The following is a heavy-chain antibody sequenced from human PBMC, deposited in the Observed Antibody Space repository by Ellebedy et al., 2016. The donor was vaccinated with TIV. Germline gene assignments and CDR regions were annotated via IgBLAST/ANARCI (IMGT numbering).Heavy chain of an antibody. V-gene: IGHV3-66*01. CDR2: ISSGGTT. CDR1: GFTVSSNY. CDR3: ARAISGTTLRRAYYFYGMDV. D-gene: IGHD1-20*01. Sequence: GGSLRLSCAASGFTVSSNYMSWVRQAPGKGLEWVSVISSGGTTYYADSVKGRFSVSRDNANNTMYLQMNSLRAEDTAVYYCARAISGTTLRRAYYFYGMDVWGQGTTVTVSS. J-gene: IGHJ6*02.